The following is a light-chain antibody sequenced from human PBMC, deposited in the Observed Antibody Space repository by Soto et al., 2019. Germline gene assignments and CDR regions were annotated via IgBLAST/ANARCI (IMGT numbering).Light chain of an antibody. CDR2: GAS. CDR3: QQYNNLLT. Sequence: EIVMTQSPATLSVSPGERATLSCRASQSVASNLAWYQLKPGLAPRLLNYGASTRATGIPARFSGSGSGTEFTLTISSLQSEDFAVYYCQQYNNLLTFGGGTKVEIK. V-gene: IGKV3D-15*01. J-gene: IGKJ4*01. CDR1: QSVASN.